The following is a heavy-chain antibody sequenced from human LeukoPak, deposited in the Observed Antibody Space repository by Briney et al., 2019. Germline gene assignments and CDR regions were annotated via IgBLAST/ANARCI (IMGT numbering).Heavy chain of an antibody. CDR3: AKDTPFDYYDSSGHDY. Sequence: GGSLRLSCAASGFTFSSYAMSWVRQAPGKGLEWVSAISSGGGSTYYADSVKGRFTISRDNSKNTLYLQMNSLRAEDTAVYYCAKDTPFDYYDSSGHDYWGQGTLVTVSS. CDR1: GFTFSSYA. CDR2: ISSGGGST. D-gene: IGHD3-22*01. V-gene: IGHV3-23*01. J-gene: IGHJ4*02.